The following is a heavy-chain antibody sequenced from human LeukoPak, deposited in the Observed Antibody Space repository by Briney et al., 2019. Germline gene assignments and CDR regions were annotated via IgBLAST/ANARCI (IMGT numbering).Heavy chain of an antibody. Sequence: GGSLRLSCAASGFTFSSYSMNWVRQAPGKGLEWVSSISSSSRYVYYADSVKGRFTISRDNAKNSLNLQMNSLRAEDTAVYYCARDLSSSSTAYFQHWGQGTLVTVSS. CDR3: ARDLSSSSTAYFQH. D-gene: IGHD6-6*01. J-gene: IGHJ1*01. CDR1: GFTFSSYS. CDR2: ISSSSRYV. V-gene: IGHV3-21*01.